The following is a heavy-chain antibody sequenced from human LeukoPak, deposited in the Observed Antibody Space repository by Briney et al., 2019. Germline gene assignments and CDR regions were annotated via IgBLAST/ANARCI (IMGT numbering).Heavy chain of an antibody. J-gene: IGHJ4*02. D-gene: IGHD6-13*01. Sequence: ASVKVSCKASGYTFTSYAMNWVRQAPGQGLEWMVWINTNTGNPTYAQGFTGRFVFSLDTSVSTAYLQISSLKAEDTAVYYCASPANSSSWEEFDYWGQGTLVTVSS. V-gene: IGHV7-4-1*02. CDR3: ASPANSSSWEEFDY. CDR2: INTNTGNP. CDR1: GYTFTSYA.